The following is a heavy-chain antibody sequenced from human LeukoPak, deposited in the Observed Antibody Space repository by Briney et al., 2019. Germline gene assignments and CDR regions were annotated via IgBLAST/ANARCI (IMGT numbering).Heavy chain of an antibody. CDR2: ITGSGGNT. Sequence: PGGSLRLSCTASGFTLSTSNFNWMHWVRQAPGKGLEWVSAITGSGGNTYYADSVKGRFTISRDNSKNTVFLQMNSLRAEDTAVYYCAKWGDYDVLTGYYVSDYWGQGTLVTVSS. D-gene: IGHD3-9*01. CDR1: GFTLSTSN. V-gene: IGHV3-23*01. J-gene: IGHJ4*02. CDR3: AKWGDYDVLTGYYVSDY.